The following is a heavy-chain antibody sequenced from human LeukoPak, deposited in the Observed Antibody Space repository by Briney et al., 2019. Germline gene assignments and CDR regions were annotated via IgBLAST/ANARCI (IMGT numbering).Heavy chain of an antibody. CDR2: ISSSSSYI. D-gene: IGHD3-22*01. V-gene: IGHV3-21*01. J-gene: IGHJ4*02. CDR3: ARPRLTYYYDSSGFDY. CDR1: GVTFSSYS. Sequence: GGSLRLSCAASGVTFSSYSMNWVRQAPGKGLEGVSCISSSSSYIYYADSVKGRFTISRDKDKNSLYMQMNSLRAEDTAVYYCARPRLTYYYDSSGFDYWGQGTLVTVSS.